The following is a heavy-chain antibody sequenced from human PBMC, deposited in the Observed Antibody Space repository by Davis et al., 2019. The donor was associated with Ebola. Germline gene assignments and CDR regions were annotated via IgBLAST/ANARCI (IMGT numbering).Heavy chain of an antibody. CDR1: GGSFSGYH. V-gene: IGHV4-34*01. J-gene: IGHJ1*01. Sequence: SQTLSLTCAVYGGSFSGYHWSWIRQPPGKGLEWIGYIYYSGSTNYNPSLESRVTMSVDTSKNQFSLKLNSFNAADTAVYYCASPGDYVRYFQHWGQGTLVTVSS. D-gene: IGHD4-17*01. CDR3: ASPGDYVRYFQH. CDR2: IYYSGST.